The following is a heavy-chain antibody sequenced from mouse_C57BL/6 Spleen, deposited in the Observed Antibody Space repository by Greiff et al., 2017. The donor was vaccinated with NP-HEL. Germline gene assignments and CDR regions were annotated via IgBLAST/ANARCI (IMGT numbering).Heavy chain of an antibody. J-gene: IGHJ1*03. CDR1: GYTFTGYW. Sequence: QVQLQQSGAELMKPGASVKLSCKATGYTFTGYWIEWVKQRPGHGLEWIGEILPGSGSTNYIEKFKGKATFTADTSSNTAYMQLSSLTTEDSAIYYCARGDTTVVATPDWYFDVWGTGTTVTVSS. D-gene: IGHD1-1*01. CDR2: ILPGSGST. V-gene: IGHV1-9*01. CDR3: ARGDTTVVATPDWYFDV.